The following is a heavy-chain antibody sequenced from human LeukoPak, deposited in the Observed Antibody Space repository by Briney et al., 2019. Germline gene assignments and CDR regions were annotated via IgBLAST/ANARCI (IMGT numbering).Heavy chain of an antibody. CDR2: FDPEDGET. J-gene: IGHJ5*02. D-gene: IGHD4-23*01. Sequence: ASVKVSCKVSGYTLTELSMHWVGQAPGKGLEWMGGFDPEDGETIYAQKFQGRVTMTEDTSTDTAYMELSSLRSEDTAVYYCATSGGNLADWFDPWGQGTLVTVSS. V-gene: IGHV1-24*01. CDR3: ATSGGNLADWFDP. CDR1: GYTLTELS.